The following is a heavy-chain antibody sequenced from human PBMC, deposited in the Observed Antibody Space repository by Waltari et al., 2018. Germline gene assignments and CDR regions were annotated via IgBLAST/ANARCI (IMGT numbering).Heavy chain of an antibody. J-gene: IGHJ6*02. CDR1: GGSISSSSYY. CDR2: IYYSGST. D-gene: IGHD2-2*02. Sequence: QLQLQESGPGLVKPSETLSLTCTVSGGSISSSSYYWGWIRQPPGKGLEWIGSIYYSGSTYYNPSLKSRVTISVDTSKNQFSLKLSSVTAADTAVYYCARIPYYYYGMDVWGQGTTVTVSS. CDR3: ARIPYYYYGMDV. V-gene: IGHV4-39*07.